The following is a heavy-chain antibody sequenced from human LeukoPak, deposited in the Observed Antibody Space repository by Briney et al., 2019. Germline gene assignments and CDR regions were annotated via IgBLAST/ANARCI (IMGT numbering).Heavy chain of an antibody. CDR1: GFTFSSYW. V-gene: IGHV3-74*01. CDR2: INSDGSST. J-gene: IGHJ4*02. Sequence: GGSLRLSCAASGFTFSSYWMHWVRQAPGKGLVWVSRINSDGSSTSYADSVKGRFTISRDNAKNTLYLQMNSLRAEDTAVYYCARVYGDYPREAFDYWGQGTLVTVSS. D-gene: IGHD4-17*01. CDR3: ARVYGDYPREAFDY.